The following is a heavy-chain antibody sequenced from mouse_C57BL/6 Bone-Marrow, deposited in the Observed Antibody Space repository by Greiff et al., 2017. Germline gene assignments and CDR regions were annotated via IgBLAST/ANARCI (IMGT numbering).Heavy chain of an antibody. Sequence: DVMLVESGGGLVKPGGSLKLSCAASGFTFSDYGMHWVRQAPEKGLEWVAYISSGSSTIYYADTVKGRFTISSDNAKKTLFLQMTSLRSADTAMYYCAREATVVPFDYWGQGTTLTVSS. CDR2: ISSGSSTI. CDR3: AREATVVPFDY. CDR1: GFTFSDYG. V-gene: IGHV5-17*01. J-gene: IGHJ2*01. D-gene: IGHD1-1*01.